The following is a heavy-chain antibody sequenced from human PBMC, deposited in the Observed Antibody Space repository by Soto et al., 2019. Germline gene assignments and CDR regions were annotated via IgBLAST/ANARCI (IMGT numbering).Heavy chain of an antibody. CDR3: AKLRYFDWSAYNWFEY. V-gene: IGHV1-2*04. D-gene: IGHD3-9*01. CDR1: GYTFTGYY. Sequence: ASVKVSCKASGYTFTGYYMHWVRQAPGQGLEWMGWINPNSGGTNYAQKFQGWVTMTRDTSISTAYMELNSLRVEDTAVYHCAKLRYFDWSAYNWFEYWGQGTPVTVPQ. CDR2: INPNSGGT. J-gene: IGHJ5*01.